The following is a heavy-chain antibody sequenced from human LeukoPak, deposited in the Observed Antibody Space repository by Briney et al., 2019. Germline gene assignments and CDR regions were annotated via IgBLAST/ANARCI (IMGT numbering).Heavy chain of an antibody. V-gene: IGHV3-49*03. D-gene: IGHD6-19*01. CDR3: TRGSGRYVMVDW. CDR1: GFTLADFT. Sequence: GRSLRLSCTASGFTLADFTVSWFRQSPGQGLEWVGFIRSNVYGGTTEHAASVEARFTISRDDSNSIAYLQMNSLKTEDTAVYYCTRGSGRYVMVDWWGQGTLVTVSS. J-gene: IGHJ4*02. CDR2: IRSNVYGGTT.